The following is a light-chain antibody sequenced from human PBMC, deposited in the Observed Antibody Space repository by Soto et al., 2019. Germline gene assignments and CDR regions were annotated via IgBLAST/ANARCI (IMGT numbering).Light chain of an antibody. Sequence: DIQMTQSPSSVSASVGDRVTITCRASQGISTWLTWYQQKPGKAPKPLIYATSNLQSGVPSRFSGRGSGTDFSLTISSLQPEDFATYYCQQTNSFPQTFGQRTTVEIK. CDR3: QQTNSFPQT. CDR1: QGISTW. CDR2: ATS. J-gene: IGKJ1*01. V-gene: IGKV1-12*01.